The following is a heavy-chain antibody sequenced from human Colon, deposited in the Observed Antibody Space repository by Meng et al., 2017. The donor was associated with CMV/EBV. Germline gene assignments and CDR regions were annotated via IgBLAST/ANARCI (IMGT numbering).Heavy chain of an antibody. D-gene: IGHD3-10*01. J-gene: IGHJ5*02. CDR3: ARESGDGSGRRAWFDP. V-gene: IGHV1-46*01. CDR1: GYTFTSYY. Sequence: ASVKVSCKASGYTFTSYYMHWVRQAPGQGLEWMGIINPSGGSTRYAQKFQGRVTMTRDTSTSTVYMELSSLRSEDTAVYYCARESGDGSGRRAWFDPWGQGTLVTVSS. CDR2: INPSGGST.